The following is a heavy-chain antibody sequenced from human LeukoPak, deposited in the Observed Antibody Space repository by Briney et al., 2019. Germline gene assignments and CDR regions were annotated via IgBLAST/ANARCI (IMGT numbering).Heavy chain of an antibody. V-gene: IGHV4-59*01. CDR1: GGSISNYY. CDR3: ARESRDGYITIRFDP. J-gene: IGHJ5*02. Sequence: SETLSLTCTVSGGSISNYYWSWIRQPPGKGLEWIGYINYSGSTNYNPSFKSRVTISVDTSKNQFSLKLSSVTAADTAVYYCARESRDGYITIRFDPWGQGTLVTVSS. CDR2: INYSGST. D-gene: IGHD5-24*01.